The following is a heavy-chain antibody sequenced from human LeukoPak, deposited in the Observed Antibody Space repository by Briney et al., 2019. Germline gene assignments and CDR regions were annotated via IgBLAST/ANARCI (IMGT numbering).Heavy chain of an antibody. Sequence: PSETLSLTCTVSGGSISTGSYYWSWIRQPAGTGLGWIGRIYTSGSTKYNPSLESRGTISVDTSKNQFSLRLSSVTAADTAVYYCARGEVPGWHIVVVSRYFDLWGRGTLVTVSS. CDR1: GGSISTGSYY. CDR3: ARGEVPGWHIVVVSRYFDL. D-gene: IGHD2-21*01. J-gene: IGHJ2*01. CDR2: IYTSGST. V-gene: IGHV4-61*02.